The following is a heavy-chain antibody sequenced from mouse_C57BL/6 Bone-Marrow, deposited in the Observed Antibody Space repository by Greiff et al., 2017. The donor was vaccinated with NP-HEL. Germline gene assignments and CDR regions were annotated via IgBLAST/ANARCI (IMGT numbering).Heavy chain of an antibody. Sequence: EVQLQQSGPVLVKPGASVKMSCKASGYIFTDYYMNWVKQSHGKSLEWIGVINPYNGGTSYNQKFKGKATLTVDKSSSTAYMELNSLTSEDSAVYYCARNRGWLLFAYWGQGTLVTVSA. D-gene: IGHD2-3*01. CDR1: GYIFTDYY. J-gene: IGHJ3*01. CDR3: ARNRGWLLFAY. V-gene: IGHV1-19*01. CDR2: INPYNGGT.